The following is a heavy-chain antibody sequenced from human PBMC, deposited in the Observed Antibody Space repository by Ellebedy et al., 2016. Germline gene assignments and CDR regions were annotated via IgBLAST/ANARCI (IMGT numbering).Heavy chain of an antibody. CDR2: IYHSGST. V-gene: IGHV4-39*07. Sequence: SETLSLTXSVSGGSISSSGYYWGWIRQPPGKGLEWIGSIYHSGSTNYNPSLKSRVTMSVDTSKNQFSLKLSSVTAADTAVYYCARDWGMDPEGGVIYGMDVWGQGTTVTVSS. CDR3: ARDWGMDPEGGVIYGMDV. D-gene: IGHD3-16*01. J-gene: IGHJ6*02. CDR1: GGSISSSGYY.